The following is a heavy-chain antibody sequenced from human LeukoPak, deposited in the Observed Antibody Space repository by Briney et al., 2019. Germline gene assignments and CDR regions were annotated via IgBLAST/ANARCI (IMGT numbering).Heavy chain of an antibody. CDR2: ISSSSSYI. J-gene: IGHJ3*02. CDR1: GFTFSSYS. CDR3: ARALEAGIFDI. D-gene: IGHD6-13*01. Sequence: GGSLRLSCAASGFTFSSYSMNWVRQAPGKGLEWVSSISSSSSYIYYADSVKGRFTISRDNAKNSLYLQMNSLRAEDTAVYYCARALEAGIFDIWGQGTLVTVSS. V-gene: IGHV3-21*01.